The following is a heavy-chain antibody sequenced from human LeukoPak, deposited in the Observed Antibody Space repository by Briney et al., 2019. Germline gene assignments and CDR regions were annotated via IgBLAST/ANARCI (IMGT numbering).Heavy chain of an antibody. CDR2: MNPHSGNT. Sequence: ASVKVSCKASGYTFTSYDINWVRQATGQGLEWVGWMNPHSGNTAYAQKFQGRVTMTRNTSISTAYMELSSLRSEDTAVYYCARASSGSYGEYWGQGTLVTVPS. CDR1: GYTFTSYD. J-gene: IGHJ4*02. CDR3: ARASSGSYGEY. V-gene: IGHV1-8*01. D-gene: IGHD1-26*01.